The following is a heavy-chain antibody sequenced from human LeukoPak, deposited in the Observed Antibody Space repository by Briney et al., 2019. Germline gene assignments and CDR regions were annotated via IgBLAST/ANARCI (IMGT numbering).Heavy chain of an antibody. D-gene: IGHD3-16*02. J-gene: IGHJ6*03. Sequence: GGSLRLSCAASGFTFSSYGMHWVRQAPGKGLEWVAFIRYDGSNKYYADSVKGRFTISRDNSKNSLYLQMNSLRAEDTAVYYCARVYIPTYYDYVWGSYRYPYYYYMDVWGKGTTVTVSS. V-gene: IGHV3-30*02. CDR1: GFTFSSYG. CDR3: ARVYIPTYYDYVWGSYRYPYYYYMDV. CDR2: IRYDGSNK.